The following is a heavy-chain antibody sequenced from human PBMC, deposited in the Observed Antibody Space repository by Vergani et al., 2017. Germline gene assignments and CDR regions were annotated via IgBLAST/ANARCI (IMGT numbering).Heavy chain of an antibody. J-gene: IGHJ6*03. CDR3: ARDRKDIVVVPAARTPYYYYYMDV. Sequence: QVQLQESGPGLVKPPGTLSLTCAVSGGSISSSSWWSWVRQPPGKGLEWIGEIYHGGSTNYNPSLKSRVTISVDKSKNQFSLKLSSVTAADTAVYYCARDRKDIVVVPAARTPYYYYYMDVWGKGTTVTVSS. V-gene: IGHV4-4*03. CDR1: GGSISSSSW. D-gene: IGHD2-2*01. CDR2: IYHGGST.